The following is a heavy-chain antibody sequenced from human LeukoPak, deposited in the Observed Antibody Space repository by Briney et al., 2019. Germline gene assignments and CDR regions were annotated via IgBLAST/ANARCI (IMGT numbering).Heavy chain of an antibody. Sequence: ASVKDSCKVSGYTLTELSMHWVRQAPGKGLEWMGGFDPEDGETIYAQKFQGRVTMTEDTSTDTAYMELSSLRSEDTAVYYCATTYGRGEDAFDIWGQGTMVTVSS. J-gene: IGHJ3*02. D-gene: IGHD2-8*01. CDR3: ATTYGRGEDAFDI. V-gene: IGHV1-24*01. CDR1: GYTLTELS. CDR2: FDPEDGET.